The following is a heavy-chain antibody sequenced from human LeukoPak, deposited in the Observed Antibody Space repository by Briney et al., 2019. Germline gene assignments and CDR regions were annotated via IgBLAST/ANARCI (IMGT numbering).Heavy chain of an antibody. CDR2: ISYDGSNK. V-gene: IGHV3-30-3*01. CDR1: GFTFSSYA. J-gene: IGHJ4*02. D-gene: IGHD4-17*01. CDR3: ARDKNGDYGFDY. Sequence: GGSLRLSCAASGFTFSSYAMHWVRQAPGKGLEWVAVISYDGSNKYYADSVKGRFTISRDNSKNTPYLQMNSLRAEDTAVYYCARDKNGDYGFDYWGQGTLVTVSS.